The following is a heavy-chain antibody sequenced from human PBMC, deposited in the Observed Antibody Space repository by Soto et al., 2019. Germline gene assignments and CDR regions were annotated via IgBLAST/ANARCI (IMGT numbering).Heavy chain of an antibody. CDR1: GYTFTNYW. J-gene: IGHJ6*02. Sequence: ESLKISCKGSGYTFTNYWIGWVRQMPGKGLEWMGIIYPGDSDTKYNPSFQGQVTISADKSITTTYLRWTSLKASDTAIYYCAASIFYYGMDVWGQGTTVTVSS. CDR2: IYPGDSDT. CDR3: AASIFYYGMDV. V-gene: IGHV5-51*01.